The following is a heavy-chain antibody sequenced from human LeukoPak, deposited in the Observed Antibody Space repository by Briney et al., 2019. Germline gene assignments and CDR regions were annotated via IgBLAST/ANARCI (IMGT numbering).Heavy chain of an antibody. CDR1: GYTFTSYS. V-gene: IGHV1-18*03. J-gene: IGHJ3*02. CDR2: ISAYSGKT. Sequence: ASVDVSCKASGYTFTSYSISWVRQAPGQGLEWMGWISAYSGKTNYAQKLEGRVTMTTDTSTSTAYMELRSLRSDDMAVYYCARKVLTGFFDIWGQGTTVTVSS. D-gene: IGHD3-9*01. CDR3: ARKVLTGFFDI.